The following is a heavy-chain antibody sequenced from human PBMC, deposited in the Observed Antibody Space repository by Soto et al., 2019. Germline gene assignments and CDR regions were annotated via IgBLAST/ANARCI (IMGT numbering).Heavy chain of an antibody. Sequence: VQLVESGGGVVQPGRSLRLSCAASGFTFSDYAMHWVRQAPGKGLEWVAVVSHDGRNTHYADSVKGRFTISRDSSKNTVYLAMTSLSAEDKAVYYCAKRGRQWLVTSDFNYWGQGALVTVSS. V-gene: IGHV3-30*18. CDR3: AKRGRQWLVTSDFNY. J-gene: IGHJ4*02. CDR1: GFTFSDYA. D-gene: IGHD6-19*01. CDR2: VSHDGRNT.